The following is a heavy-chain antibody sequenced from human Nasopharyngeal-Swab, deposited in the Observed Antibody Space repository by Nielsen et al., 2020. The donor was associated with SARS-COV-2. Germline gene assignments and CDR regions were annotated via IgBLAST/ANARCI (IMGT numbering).Heavy chain of an antibody. V-gene: IGHV4-34*01. D-gene: IGHD3-22*01. J-gene: IGHJ5*02. CDR3: ARRGLITMIHRWFDP. CDR2: INHSGST. Sequence: IRQPPGQGLEWIGEINHSGSTNYNPSLKSRVTISVDTSKNQFSLKLSSVTAADTAVYYCARRGLITMIHRWFDPWGQGTLVTVSS.